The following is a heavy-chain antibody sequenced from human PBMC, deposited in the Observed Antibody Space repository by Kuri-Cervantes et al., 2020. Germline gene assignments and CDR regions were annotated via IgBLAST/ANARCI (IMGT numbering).Heavy chain of an antibody. CDR1: GFTLSNFW. CDR2: IKQDGSEK. J-gene: IGHJ4*02. Sequence: GESLKISCAASGFTLSNFWMNWVRQAPGKGLEWVANIKQDGSEKYYVDSVKGRFTISRDSAKSSLYLQMDSLRVEDTAVYYCARGQGLGYWGQGTLVTVSS. CDR3: ARGQGLGY. D-gene: IGHD3/OR15-3a*01. V-gene: IGHV3-7*04.